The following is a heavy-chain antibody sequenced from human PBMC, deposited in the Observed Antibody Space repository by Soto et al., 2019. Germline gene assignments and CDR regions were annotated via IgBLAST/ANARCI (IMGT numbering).Heavy chain of an antibody. V-gene: IGHV3-30*18. CDR2: ISYDGSNK. Sequence: QVQLVESGGGVVQPGRSLRLSCAASGFTFSSYGMHWVRQAPGKGLEWVAVISYDGSNKYYADSVKDRFTISRDNSKNTLYLQMNSLRAEDTAVYYCAKGKGKQWLVLVGDYFDYWGQGTLVTVSS. CDR3: AKGKGKQWLVLVGDYFDY. CDR1: GFTFSSYG. D-gene: IGHD6-19*01. J-gene: IGHJ4*02.